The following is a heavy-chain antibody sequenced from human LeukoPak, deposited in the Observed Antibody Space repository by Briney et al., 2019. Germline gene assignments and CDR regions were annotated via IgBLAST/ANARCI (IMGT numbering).Heavy chain of an antibody. CDR1: GYTFTSYG. D-gene: IGHD3-10*01. Sequence: ASVKVSCKASGYTFTSYGISWVRRAPGQGLEWMGWISAYNGSTNYAQKLQGRVTMTTDTSTSTAYMELRSLRSDDTAVYYCARDSGDSYGSGSYFPYWGQGTLVTVSS. CDR2: ISAYNGST. CDR3: ARDSGDSYGSGSYFPY. J-gene: IGHJ4*02. V-gene: IGHV1-18*01.